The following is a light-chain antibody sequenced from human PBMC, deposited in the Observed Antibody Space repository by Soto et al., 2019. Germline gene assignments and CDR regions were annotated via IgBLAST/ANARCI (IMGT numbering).Light chain of an antibody. CDR1: SSNIGAGYD. CDR2: VNI. Sequence: QAVVTQPPSVSGAPGQRVTISCTGSSSNIGAGYDVHWYQQLPGTAPKLLIYVNINRPSGVPDRFSGSKSGTSASLAITGLQAEDEADYYCQSYDSSLSGYVFGTGTKLTVL. V-gene: IGLV1-40*01. CDR3: QSYDSSLSGYV. J-gene: IGLJ1*01.